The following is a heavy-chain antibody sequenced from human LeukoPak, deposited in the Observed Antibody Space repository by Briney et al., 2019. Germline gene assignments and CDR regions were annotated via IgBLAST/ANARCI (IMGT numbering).Heavy chain of an antibody. CDR1: GGSISSYY. D-gene: IGHD6-6*01. CDR3: AAASSSPSNWFDP. CDR2: IYYSGST. Sequence: SETLSLTCTVSGGSISSYYWSWIRQPPGKGLEWIGYIYYSGSTSYNPSLKSRVTISVDTSKNQFSLKLSSVTAADTAVYYCAAASSSPSNWFDPWGQGTLVTGSS. J-gene: IGHJ5*02. V-gene: IGHV4-59*01.